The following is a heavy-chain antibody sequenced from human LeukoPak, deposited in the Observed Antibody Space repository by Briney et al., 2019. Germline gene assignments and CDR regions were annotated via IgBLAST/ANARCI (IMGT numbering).Heavy chain of an antibody. CDR2: FDPEDGET. D-gene: IGHD1-26*01. V-gene: IGHV1-24*01. J-gene: IGHJ4*02. CDR1: GYTLTELS. Sequence: GASVKVSCKVSGYTLTELSMHWVRQAPGKGLEWMGGFDPEDGETIYAQKSQGRVTMTEDTSTDTAYMELSSLRSEDTAVYYCATQIFVGATLFDYWGQGTLVTVSS. CDR3: ATQIFVGATLFDY.